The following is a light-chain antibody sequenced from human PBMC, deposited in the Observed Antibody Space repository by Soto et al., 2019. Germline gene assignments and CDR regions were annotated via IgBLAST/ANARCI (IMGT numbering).Light chain of an antibody. CDR1: SSDVGGYNY. Sequence: QPVLTQPRSVAGSPGQSVTISCTGTSSDVGGYNYVSWYQQHPGKAPKLMIYDVSKRPSAVPDRFSGSKSGNTASLTISGLQAEDEADYYCCSYAGSYTLVFGGGTKVTVL. J-gene: IGLJ2*01. CDR2: DVS. V-gene: IGLV2-11*01. CDR3: CSYAGSYTLV.